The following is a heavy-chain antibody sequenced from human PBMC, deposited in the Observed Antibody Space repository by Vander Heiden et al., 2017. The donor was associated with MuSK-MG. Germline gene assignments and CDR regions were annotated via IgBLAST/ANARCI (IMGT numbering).Heavy chain of an antibody. J-gene: IGHJ2*01. V-gene: IGHV3-23*01. CDR1: GFTFSSYA. Sequence: EVQLLESGGGLVQPGGSLRLSCAASGFTFSSYARSWVRQAQGKGMEGVSAISGSGGSTYYADSVKGRFTISRDNSKNTLYLQMNSLRAEDTAVYYCAKVSVLWYFDLWGRGTLVTVSS. CDR2: ISGSGGST. D-gene: IGHD1-1*01. CDR3: AKVSVLWYFDL.